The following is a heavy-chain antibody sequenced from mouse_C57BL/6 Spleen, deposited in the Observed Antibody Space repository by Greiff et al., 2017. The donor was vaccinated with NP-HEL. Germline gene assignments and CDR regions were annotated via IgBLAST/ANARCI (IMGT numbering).Heavy chain of an antibody. D-gene: IGHD1-1*01. CDR3: AIQDESYGSSSSDS. V-gene: IGHV1-53*01. Sequence: VQLQQPGTELVKPGASVKLSCKASGYTFTSYWMHWVKQRPGQGLEWIGNINPSNGGTNYNEKFKSKATLRVDQSTSTAYMQLSSLTSEDSAVYYCAIQDESYGSSSSDSWGQGTTLTVSS. CDR2: INPSNGGT. J-gene: IGHJ2*01. CDR1: GYTFTSYW.